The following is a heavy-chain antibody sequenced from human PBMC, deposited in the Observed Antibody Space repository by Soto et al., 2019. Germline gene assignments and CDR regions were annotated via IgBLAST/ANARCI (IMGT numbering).Heavy chain of an antibody. CDR3: ARHISNVRYYYYAMEV. CDR1: GSASPDYL. D-gene: IGHD4-4*01. V-gene: IGHV5-51*01. Sequence: GESLKKSPKGSGSASPDYLVCCVRQLPGKGFEWMGIIYPCDSDTRYSTSFQGHVTITVDKSTSTAYLQWNTLKASDTALYYCARHISNVRYYYYAMEVGGQGTTVTVSS. CDR2: IYPCDSDT. J-gene: IGHJ6*02.